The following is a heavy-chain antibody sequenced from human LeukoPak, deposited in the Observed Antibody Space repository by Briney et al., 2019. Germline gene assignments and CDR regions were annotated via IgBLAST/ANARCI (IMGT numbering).Heavy chain of an antibody. Sequence: PGGSLRLSCAASGFTFSSHSMNWVRQAPGKGLEWVSYISSSSSTIYYADSVKGRFTISRDNAKNSLYLQMNSLRAEDTAVYYCAIGDGGYSIENPAYGMDVWGQGTTVTVSS. V-gene: IGHV3-48*01. CDR3: AIGDGGYSIENPAYGMDV. D-gene: IGHD3-22*01. J-gene: IGHJ6*02. CDR2: ISSSSSTI. CDR1: GFTFSSHS.